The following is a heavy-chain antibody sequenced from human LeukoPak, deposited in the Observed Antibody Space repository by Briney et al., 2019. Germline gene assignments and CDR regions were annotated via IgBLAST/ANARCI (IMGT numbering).Heavy chain of an antibody. CDR2: IYHSGST. D-gene: IGHD1-1*01. Sequence: SGTLSLTCAVSGGSISSSNWWSWVRQPPWKGLEWIGEIYHSGSTNYNPSLKSRVTISVDKSKNQFSLKLSSVTAADTAVYYCANTVAGYYYGMVVWGKGTTVTVSS. J-gene: IGHJ6*04. V-gene: IGHV4-4*02. CDR1: GGSISSSNW. CDR3: ANTVAGYYYGMVV.